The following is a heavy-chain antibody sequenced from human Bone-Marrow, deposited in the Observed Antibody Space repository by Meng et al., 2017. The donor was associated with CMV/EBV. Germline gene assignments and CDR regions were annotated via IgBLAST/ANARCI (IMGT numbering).Heavy chain of an antibody. CDR2: INPNSGGT. J-gene: IGHJ4*02. CDR3: ARDLDYGDYASDY. D-gene: IGHD4-17*01. V-gene: IGHV1-2*02. Sequence: LLKSRAEVKKPGAPVKVSVKSSESTFTGYYMHWVRQAPGQGREWMGWINPNSGGTNYAQKFQGRVTMTRDTSISTAYMELSRLRSDDTAVYYCARDLDYGDYASDYWGQGTLVTVSS. CDR1: ESTFTGYY.